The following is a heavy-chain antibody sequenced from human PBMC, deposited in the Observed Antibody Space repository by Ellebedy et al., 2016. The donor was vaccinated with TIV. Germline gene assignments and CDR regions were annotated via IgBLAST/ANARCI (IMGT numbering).Heavy chain of an antibody. CDR2: IYYSGST. CDR3: ARSMVRGVRRPSTHFDY. V-gene: IGHV4-31*03. J-gene: IGHJ4*02. D-gene: IGHD3-10*01. Sequence: MPSETLSLTCTVSGGSIRSGGYYWSWIRQHPGKGLEWIGYIYYSGSTYYNPSLKSRVTISVDTSKNQFSLKLSSVTAADTAVYYCARSMVRGVRRPSTHFDYWGQGTLVTVSS. CDR1: GGSIRSGGYY.